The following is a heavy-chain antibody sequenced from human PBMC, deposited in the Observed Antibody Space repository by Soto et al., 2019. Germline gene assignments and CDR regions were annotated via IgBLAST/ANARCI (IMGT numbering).Heavy chain of an antibody. J-gene: IGHJ6*02. CDR1: GFTFSSYA. Sequence: PGGSLRLSCAASGFTFSSYAMSWVRQAPGKGLEWVSAISGSGGSTYYADSVKGRFTISRDNSKNTLYLQMNSLRAEDTAVHYCAKDKGSSSWMGLYGMDVWGQGTTVTVSS. CDR2: ISGSGGST. D-gene: IGHD6-13*01. V-gene: IGHV3-23*01. CDR3: AKDKGSSSWMGLYGMDV.